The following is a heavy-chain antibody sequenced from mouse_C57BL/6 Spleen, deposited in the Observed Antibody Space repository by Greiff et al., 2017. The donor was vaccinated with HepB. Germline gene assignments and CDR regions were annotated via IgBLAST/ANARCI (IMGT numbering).Heavy chain of an antibody. CDR1: GYTFTDYE. CDR2: IDPETGGT. J-gene: IGHJ3*01. V-gene: IGHV1-15*01. D-gene: IGHD2-1*01. Sequence: QVQLKQSGAELVRPGASVTLSCKASGYTFTDYEMHWVKQTPVRGLEWIGAIDPETGGTAYNQKFKGKAILTADKSSSTAYMELRSLTSEDSAVYDCKRNADYGNHPAWYAYWGQGTLVTVSA. CDR3: KRNADYGNHPAWYAY.